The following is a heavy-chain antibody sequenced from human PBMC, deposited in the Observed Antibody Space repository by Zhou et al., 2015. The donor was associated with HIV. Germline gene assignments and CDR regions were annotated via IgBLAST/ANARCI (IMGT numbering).Heavy chain of an antibody. J-gene: IGHJ5*02. V-gene: IGHV1-69*01. CDR1: GGTFSSYA. D-gene: IGHD3-9*01. CDR2: IIPIFGTA. Sequence: QVQLVQSGAEVKKPGSSVKVSCKASGGTFSSYAISWVRQAPGQGLEWMGGIIPIFGTANYAQKFQGRVTITADESTSTAYMELSSLRSEDTAVYYCARAKPYYDILTGYYSDNWFDPWGQGTLGHRLL. CDR3: ARAKPYYDILTGYYSDNWFDP.